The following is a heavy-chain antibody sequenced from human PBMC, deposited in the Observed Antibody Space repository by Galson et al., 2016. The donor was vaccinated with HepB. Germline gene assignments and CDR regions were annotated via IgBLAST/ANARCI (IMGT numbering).Heavy chain of an antibody. D-gene: IGHD2-2*01. CDR2: FDPEDRET. Sequence: SVKVSCKVSGYTLTELSIHWVRQAPGKGLEWMGGFDPEDRETIYSQKFQGRVTMTEDTSTDTTYMELSSLRSEDTAVYFCATDPMIGMYSTSWYYFDYWGQGTLVTVSS. J-gene: IGHJ4*02. CDR3: ATDPMIGMYSTSWYYFDY. CDR1: GYTLTELS. V-gene: IGHV1-24*01.